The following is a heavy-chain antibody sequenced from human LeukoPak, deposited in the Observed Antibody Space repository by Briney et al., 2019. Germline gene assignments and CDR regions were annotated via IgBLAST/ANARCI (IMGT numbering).Heavy chain of an antibody. V-gene: IGHV4-34*01. Sequence: SETLSLTCAVYGGSFSGYYWSWIRQPPGKGLEWIGEINHSGSTNYNPSLKSRVTISVDTSKNQFSLKLSSVTAADTAVYYCARVPPRGHCYYYGMDVWGQGTTVTVSS. CDR1: GGSFSGYY. CDR3: ARVPPRGHCYYYGMDV. CDR2: INHSGST. J-gene: IGHJ6*02.